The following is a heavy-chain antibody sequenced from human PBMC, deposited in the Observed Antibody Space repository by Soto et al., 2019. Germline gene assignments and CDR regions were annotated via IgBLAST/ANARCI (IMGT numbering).Heavy chain of an antibody. J-gene: IGHJ6*03. V-gene: IGHV3-33*01. CDR1: GFTFSSYG. Sequence: GGSLRLSCAASGFTFSSYGMHWVRQAPGKGLEWVAVIWYDGSNKYYADCVKGRFTISRDNSKNTLYLQMNSLRAEDTAVYYCARGAEIGRNYYMDVWGEGTTVTVSS. CDR2: IWYDGSNK. CDR3: ARGAEIGRNYYMDV. D-gene: IGHD1-26*01.